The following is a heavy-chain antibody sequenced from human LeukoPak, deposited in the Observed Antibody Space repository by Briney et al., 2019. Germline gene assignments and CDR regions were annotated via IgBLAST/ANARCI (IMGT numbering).Heavy chain of an antibody. V-gene: IGHV4-34*01. CDR1: SGSFSGYY. D-gene: IGHD2-15*01. CDR2: INHSGST. CDR3: ARLGGSQWEDYYYYMDV. J-gene: IGHJ6*03. Sequence: SETLSLTCAVYSGSFSGYYWSWIRQPPGKGLEWIGEINHSGSTNYNPSLKSRVTISVDTSKNQFSLKLSSVTAADTAVYYCARLGGSQWEDYYYYMDVWGKGTTVTVSS.